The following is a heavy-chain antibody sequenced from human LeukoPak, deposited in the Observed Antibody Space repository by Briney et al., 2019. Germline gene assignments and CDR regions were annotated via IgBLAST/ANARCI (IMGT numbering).Heavy chain of an antibody. CDR3: ARVAEWLVREYYFDY. CDR2: INPNSGGT. Sequence: ASVKVSCKASGYTFTGYYMHWARQAPGQGLEWMGWINPNSGGTNYAQKFQGRVTMTRDTSISTAYMELSRLRSDDTAVYYCARVAEWLVREYYFDYWGQGTLVTVSS. D-gene: IGHD6-19*01. V-gene: IGHV1-2*02. CDR1: GYTFTGYY. J-gene: IGHJ4*02.